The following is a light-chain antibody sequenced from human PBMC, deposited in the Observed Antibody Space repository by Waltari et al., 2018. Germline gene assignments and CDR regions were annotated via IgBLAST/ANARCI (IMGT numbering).Light chain of an antibody. V-gene: IGLV2-23*01. CDR2: EAN. J-gene: IGLJ1*01. Sequence: QSALTQPAPVSGSPGTSITFSCTGATSDIRPYKLVSWYQHHPGKAPKLLIYEANKRPSGISDRFSGSRSGSTASLTISGLQAEDEADYYCCSYAGGGTHVFGPGSRVTVL. CDR1: TSDIRPYKL. CDR3: CSYAGGGTHV.